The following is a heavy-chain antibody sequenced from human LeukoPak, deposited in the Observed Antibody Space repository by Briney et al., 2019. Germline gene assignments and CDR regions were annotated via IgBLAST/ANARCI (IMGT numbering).Heavy chain of an antibody. CDR3: AVGYCSSTSCHDAFDI. D-gene: IGHD2-2*01. CDR2: MNPSSGNT. Sequence: GASVKVSCKASGYTFTSYDINWVRQATGQGLEWMGWMNPSSGNTGYAQKFQGRVTMTRNTSISTAYMELSGLRSEDTAVYYCAVGYCSSTSCHDAFDIWGQGTMVTVSS. V-gene: IGHV1-8*01. J-gene: IGHJ3*02. CDR1: GYTFTSYD.